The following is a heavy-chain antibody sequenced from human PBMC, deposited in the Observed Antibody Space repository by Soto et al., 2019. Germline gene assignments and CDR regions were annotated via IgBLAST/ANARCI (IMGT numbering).Heavy chain of an antibody. Sequence: EVQLVESGGGLVQPGGSLRLSCAASGFTFSRYDVHWVRQPTGKGLEWVSSMGSGGDTHYAGSVKGRFTISRDNVKNSFYLHMYDLRAGDAAVYFCARGIPGGLDSWGQGTLVTVS. D-gene: IGHD3-16*01. CDR2: MGSGGDT. V-gene: IGHV3-13*04. J-gene: IGHJ5*01. CDR3: ARGIPGGLDS. CDR1: GFTFSRYD.